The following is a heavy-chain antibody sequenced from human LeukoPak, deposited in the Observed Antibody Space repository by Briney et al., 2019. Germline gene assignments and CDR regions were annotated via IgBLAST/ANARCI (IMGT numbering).Heavy chain of an antibody. D-gene: IGHD2-15*01. J-gene: IGHJ3*02. Sequence: GGSLRLSCAASGFTFSSYSMNWVRQAPGKGLEWVSSISSSSSYIYYADSVKGRFTISGDNAKNSLYLQMNSLRAEDTAVYYCARYCSGGSCYAIDAFDIWGQGTMVTVSS. CDR2: ISSSSSYI. CDR1: GFTFSSYS. CDR3: ARYCSGGSCYAIDAFDI. V-gene: IGHV3-21*01.